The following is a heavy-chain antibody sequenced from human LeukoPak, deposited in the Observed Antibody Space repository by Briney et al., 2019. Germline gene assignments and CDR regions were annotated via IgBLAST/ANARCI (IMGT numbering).Heavy chain of an antibody. CDR3: ARDFGGYDNYFLGD. CDR2: INPKSGGT. Sequence: GASVKVSCKASGYTFTSYYIHWVRQAPGQGLEWMGWINPKSGGTNYAQKFQGSVTMTRDTSISTAYMELSSLRSDDTAVYYCARDFGGYDNYFLGDWGQGTLVTVSS. J-gene: IGHJ4*02. V-gene: IGHV1-2*02. CDR1: GYTFTSYY. D-gene: IGHD3-16*01.